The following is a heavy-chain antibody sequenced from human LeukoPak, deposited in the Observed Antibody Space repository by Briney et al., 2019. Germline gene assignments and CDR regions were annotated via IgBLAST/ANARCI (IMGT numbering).Heavy chain of an antibody. CDR1: GFTFSSYA. J-gene: IGHJ4*02. Sequence: GSLRLSCAASGFTFSSYAMSWIRQPPGKGLEWIGSIYYSGSTYYNPSLKSRVTISVDTSKNQFSLKLSSVTAADTAVYYCARMVIRQFDYWGQGTLVTVSS. CDR3: ARMVIRQFDY. D-gene: IGHD3-22*01. CDR2: IYYSGST. V-gene: IGHV4-39*01.